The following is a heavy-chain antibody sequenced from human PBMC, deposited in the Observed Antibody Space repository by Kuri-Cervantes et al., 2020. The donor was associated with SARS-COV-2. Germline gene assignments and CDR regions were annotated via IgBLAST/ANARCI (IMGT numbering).Heavy chain of an antibody. CDR2: ISSSGSTI. CDR3: AKDYATWGWAYQLPDSSFDY. V-gene: IGHV3-48*03. Sequence: GESLKISCAASGFTFSSYEMNWVRQAPGKGLEWVSYISSSGSTIYYADSVKGRFTISRDNAKNSLYLQMNSLRAEDTAVYYCAKDYATWGWAYQLPDSSFDYWGQGTLVTVSS. CDR1: GFTFSSYE. J-gene: IGHJ4*02. D-gene: IGHD3-16*01.